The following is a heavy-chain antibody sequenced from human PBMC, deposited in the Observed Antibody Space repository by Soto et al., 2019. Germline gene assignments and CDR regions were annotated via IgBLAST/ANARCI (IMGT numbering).Heavy chain of an antibody. CDR1: GFTFSSYA. CDR2: ISGSGGST. D-gene: IGHD3-3*01. V-gene: IGHV3-23*01. Sequence: GESLKISCAASGFTFSSYAMSWVRQAPGKGLEWVSAISGSGGSTYYADSVKGRFTISRDNSKNTLYLQMNSLRAEDTAVYYCAQTRFLMYYYYGMDVWGQGTTVTVSS. CDR3: AQTRFLMYYYYGMDV. J-gene: IGHJ6*02.